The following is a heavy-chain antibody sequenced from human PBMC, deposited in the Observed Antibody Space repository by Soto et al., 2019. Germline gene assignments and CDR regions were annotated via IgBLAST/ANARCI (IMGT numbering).Heavy chain of an antibody. CDR1: GGSISSSSYY. D-gene: IGHD3-3*01. CDR3: ARETGVLRFLEWLLNYFDY. V-gene: IGHV4-39*02. J-gene: IGHJ4*02. CDR2: IYYSGST. Sequence: QLQQQESGPGLVKPSETLSLTCTVSGGSISSSSYYWGWIRQPPGKGLEWIGSIYYSGSTYYNPSLKSRVTISVDTYKNQFSLKLSSVTAADTAVYYCARETGVLRFLEWLLNYFDYWGQGTLVTVSS.